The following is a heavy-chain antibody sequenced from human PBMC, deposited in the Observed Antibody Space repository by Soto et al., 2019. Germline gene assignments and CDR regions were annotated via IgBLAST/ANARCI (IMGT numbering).Heavy chain of an antibody. J-gene: IGHJ4*02. CDR3: ARTLRREVLKFDS. Sequence: SETLSLTCNVTGGSINTAGYYWSRIRQVPWKGLEWIGYIFYSGSAYYHPSLKSWASISVDRSKNQFSLKANSVTAADTAVYYGARTLRREVLKFDSWGQGXLVTVYS. CDR1: GGSINTAGYY. CDR2: IFYSGSA. V-gene: IGHV4-31*03.